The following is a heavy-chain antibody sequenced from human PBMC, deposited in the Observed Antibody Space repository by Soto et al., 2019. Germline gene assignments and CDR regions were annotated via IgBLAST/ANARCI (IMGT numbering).Heavy chain of an antibody. CDR1: GFTFSSYA. CDR3: ARGAARGSSGYYDAFDI. V-gene: IGHV3-48*03. Sequence: WGYLRLSCAASGFTFSSYALTWVRLSPGKPLEWFSYISSSGSTIYFADSVKGRFTISRDNAKNSLYLQMNSLRAEDTAVYYCARGAARGSSGYYDAFDIWGQGTMVTV. D-gene: IGHD3-22*01. CDR2: ISSSGSTI. J-gene: IGHJ3*02.